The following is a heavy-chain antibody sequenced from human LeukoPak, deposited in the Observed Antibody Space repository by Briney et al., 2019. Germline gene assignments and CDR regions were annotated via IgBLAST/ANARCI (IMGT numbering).Heavy chain of an antibody. CDR2: ISSSSNYI. CDR3: AAFATSNAQWANFDF. CDR1: GFTFCAYS. V-gene: IGHV3-21*01. J-gene: IGHJ4*02. Sequence: GGSLRLSCAASGFTFCAYSMNCVPQAPGKGLEWVSSISSSSNYIHYPHSVKGPFTISRDNAKNSLYLQVNSLRAEDTAVYDCAAFATSNAQWANFDFWGQGTLVTVSS. D-gene: IGHD1-1*01.